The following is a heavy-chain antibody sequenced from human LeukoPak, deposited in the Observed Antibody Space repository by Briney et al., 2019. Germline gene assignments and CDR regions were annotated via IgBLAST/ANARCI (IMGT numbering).Heavy chain of an antibody. CDR1: EFTFSNYW. CDR3: ARSNWFDP. CDR2: INADGSDK. J-gene: IGHJ5*02. V-gene: IGHV3-7*05. Sequence: GGSLRLSCAASEFTFSNYWMNWVRQDPGKGLEWVANINADGSDKYYVDSVKGRFTISRDNAKNSLYLQMNSLRAEDTAVYYCARSNWFDPWGQGTLVTVSS.